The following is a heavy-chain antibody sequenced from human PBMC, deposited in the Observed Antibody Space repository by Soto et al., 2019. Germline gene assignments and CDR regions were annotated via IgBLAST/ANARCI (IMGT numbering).Heavy chain of an antibody. Sequence: GGSLRLSCAASGFTFSNSCMSWVRQAPGKGLEWVSAISGSGGSTYYADSVKGRFTISRDNSKNTLYLQMNSLRAEDTAVYYCAKDLDFTPGDIVVVVAAVFDYWGQGTLVTVSS. V-gene: IGHV3-23*01. CDR3: AKDLDFTPGDIVVVVAAVFDY. CDR2: ISGSGGST. CDR1: GFTFSNSC. D-gene: IGHD2-15*01. J-gene: IGHJ4*02.